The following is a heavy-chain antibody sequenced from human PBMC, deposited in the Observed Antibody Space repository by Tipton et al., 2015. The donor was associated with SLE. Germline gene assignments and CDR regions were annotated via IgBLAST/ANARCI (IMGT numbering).Heavy chain of an antibody. CDR1: GGSISISGYY. CDR3: ARGHAFVQGGFDY. V-gene: IGHV4-39*07. Sequence: TLSLTCTVFGGSISISGYYWGWIRQSPGKGLEWIGSVYYTGNTYYNPSLKSRATVSVDTSKNQFSLKLNSVTAADTAVFYCARGHAFVQGGFDYWGQGTLVTVSS. CDR2: VYYTGNT. J-gene: IGHJ4*02. D-gene: IGHD6-6*01.